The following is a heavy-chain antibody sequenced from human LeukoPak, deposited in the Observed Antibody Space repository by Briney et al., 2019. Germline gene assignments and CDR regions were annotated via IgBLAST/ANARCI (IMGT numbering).Heavy chain of an antibody. CDR1: GGSISSYY. Sequence: PSETLSLTCAASGGSISSYYWSWIRQPPGKGLEWIGYIYYSGSTNYNPSLKSRVTISVDTSKNQFSLKLSSVTAADTAVYYCARSHYGGNSRVYDYWGQGTLVTVSS. V-gene: IGHV4-59*01. D-gene: IGHD4-23*01. CDR2: IYYSGST. J-gene: IGHJ4*02. CDR3: ARSHYGGNSRVYDY.